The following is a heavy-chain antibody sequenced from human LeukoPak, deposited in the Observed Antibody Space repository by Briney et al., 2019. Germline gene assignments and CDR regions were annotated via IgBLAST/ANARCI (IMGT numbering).Heavy chain of an antibody. CDR1: GYTFTGYY. J-gene: IGHJ3*02. V-gene: IGHV1-2*02. CDR3: ARTPVFLTGTLLDI. D-gene: IGHD3-9*01. Sequence: ASVKVSCKASGYTFTGYYMHWVRQAPGQGLEWMGWINPNSGGTNYAQKFQGRVTMTRDTSISTAYMKLSRLRSDDTAVYYCARTPVFLTGTLLDIWGQGTMVTVSS. CDR2: INPNSGGT.